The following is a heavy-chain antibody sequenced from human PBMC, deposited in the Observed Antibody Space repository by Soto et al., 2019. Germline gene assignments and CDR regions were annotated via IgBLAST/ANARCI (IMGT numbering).Heavy chain of an antibody. J-gene: IGHJ5*02. Sequence: QVQLVQSGAEVKKPGSSVKVSCKASGGTFSSYAITWVRQAPGQGLEWMGGIIPIFGTANYAQKFQGRATITADESTSTAYMELSSLRSEHTAVYYCARDRGPSSGYYPYWFDPWGQGTLVTVSS. V-gene: IGHV1-69*12. D-gene: IGHD3-22*01. CDR1: GGTFSSYA. CDR3: ARDRGPSSGYYPYWFDP. CDR2: IIPIFGTA.